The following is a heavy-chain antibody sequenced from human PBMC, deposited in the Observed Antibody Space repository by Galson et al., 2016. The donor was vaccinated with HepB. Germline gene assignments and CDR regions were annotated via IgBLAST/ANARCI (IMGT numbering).Heavy chain of an antibody. Sequence: SETLSLTCSVSGDSITYYYWNWVRQTPGKGLEWLGYIYYSGSVNYNPSLKSRVTISLDTPKNQFSLNLSSVTAADTAMYYCARETVWSDSRGSHHYYLDVWGKGTTVTVSS. V-gene: IGHV4-59*01. CDR1: GDSITYYY. J-gene: IGHJ6*03. CDR2: IYYSGSV. D-gene: IGHD3-22*01. CDR3: ARETVWSDSRGSHHYYLDV.